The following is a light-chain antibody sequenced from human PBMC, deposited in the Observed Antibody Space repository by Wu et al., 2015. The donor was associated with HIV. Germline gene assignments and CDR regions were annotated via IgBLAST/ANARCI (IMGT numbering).Light chain of an antibody. Sequence: EIVLTQSPGTLSLSPGERATLSCRASQGIGEYVAWYQQKPGQAPRLLVSAASTRASGVPARFSGSGSGTEFALTIDSLQSEDSAIYFCQQYEHWPPLTFGGGTTVEI. J-gene: IGKJ4*01. CDR2: AAS. V-gene: IGKV3-15*01. CDR3: QQYEHWPPLT. CDR1: QGIGEY.